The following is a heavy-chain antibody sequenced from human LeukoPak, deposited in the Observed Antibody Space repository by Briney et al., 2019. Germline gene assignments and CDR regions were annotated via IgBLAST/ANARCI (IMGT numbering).Heavy chain of an antibody. D-gene: IGHD6-19*01. CDR2: INLDGSER. Sequence: RGSLRLSCAASGFTFSGHSMTWVRQAPGKGLEWVANINLDGSERFYVDFVKGRFTISRDNAKNSLYLQMNSLRAEDTAVYYCARDSPDSSGWYLAFDIWGQGTMVTVSS. V-gene: IGHV3-7*01. CDR1: GFTFSGHS. J-gene: IGHJ3*02. CDR3: ARDSPDSSGWYLAFDI.